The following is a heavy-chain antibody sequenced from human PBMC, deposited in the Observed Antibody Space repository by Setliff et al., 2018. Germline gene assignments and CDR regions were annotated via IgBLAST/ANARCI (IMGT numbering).Heavy chain of an antibody. CDR2: INHSGST. Sequence: SETLSLTCTVSGGSISSSNYYWSWIRQPPGKGLEWIGEINHSGSTNYNPSLKSRVTISVDTSKNQFSLKLSSVTAADTAVYYCARGKIRITMIVVPTGGAFDIWGQGTMVTVSS. CDR3: ARGKIRITMIVVPTGGAFDI. V-gene: IGHV4-39*07. J-gene: IGHJ3*02. CDR1: GGSISSSNYY. D-gene: IGHD3-22*01.